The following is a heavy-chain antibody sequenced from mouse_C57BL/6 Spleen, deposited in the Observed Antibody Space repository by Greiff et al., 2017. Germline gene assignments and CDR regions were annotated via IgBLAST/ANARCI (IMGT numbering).Heavy chain of an antibody. CDR3: ARLMRYYGNYVDYAMDY. CDR1: GYTFTSYW. D-gene: IGHD2-1*01. V-gene: IGHV1-50*01. CDR2: IDPSDSYT. J-gene: IGHJ4*01. Sequence: QVQLQQPGAELVKPGASVTLSCKASGYTFTSYWMQWVKQRPGQGLEWIGEIDPSDSYTNYNQKFKGKAPLTVDTSSSTAYMQLSSLTSEDSAVYYCARLMRYYGNYVDYAMDYWGQGTSVTVSS.